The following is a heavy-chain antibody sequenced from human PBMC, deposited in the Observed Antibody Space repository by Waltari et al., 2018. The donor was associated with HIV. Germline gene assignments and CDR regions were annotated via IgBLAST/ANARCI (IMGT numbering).Heavy chain of an antibody. Sequence: EVQLLESGGGLVQPGGSLRLSCAASGFTFSSYAMSWVRQAPGRGLEWVSAISGSGGSTYYADSVKGRFTISRDNSKNTLYLQMNSLRAEDTAVYYCAKNSRHDSSGYYYSYFDLWGRGTLVTVSS. V-gene: IGHV3-23*01. D-gene: IGHD3-22*01. CDR2: ISGSGGST. CDR3: AKNSRHDSSGYYYSYFDL. CDR1: GFTFSSYA. J-gene: IGHJ2*01.